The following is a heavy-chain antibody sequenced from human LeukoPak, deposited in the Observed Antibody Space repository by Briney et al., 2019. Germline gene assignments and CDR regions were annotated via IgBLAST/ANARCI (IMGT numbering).Heavy chain of an antibody. Sequence: GGSLRLSCAASGFTFSSYSMNWVRQAPGKGLEWVSSISSSSSYIYYADSVKGRLTISRDNAKNSLYLQMDSLRAEDTAVYYCARDGGVIVTPMDYWGQGTLVTVSS. CDR2: ISSSSSYI. V-gene: IGHV3-21*01. J-gene: IGHJ4*02. CDR1: GFTFSSYS. CDR3: ARDGGVIVTPMDY. D-gene: IGHD3-16*02.